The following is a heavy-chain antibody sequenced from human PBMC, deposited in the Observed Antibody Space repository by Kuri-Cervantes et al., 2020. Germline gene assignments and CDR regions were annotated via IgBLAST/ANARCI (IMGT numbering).Heavy chain of an antibody. CDR3: ARPNYGDYVAFDI. D-gene: IGHD4-17*01. Sequence: LRLSCTVSGGSISSGDYYWSWIRQPPGKGLEWFGYIYYSGSTHYNPSLKSRVTISVDTSKNQFSLKLSSVTSADTAVYYCARPNYGDYVAFDIWGQGTMVTVSS. CDR1: GGSISSGDYY. J-gene: IGHJ3*02. CDR2: IYYSGST. V-gene: IGHV4-30-4*01.